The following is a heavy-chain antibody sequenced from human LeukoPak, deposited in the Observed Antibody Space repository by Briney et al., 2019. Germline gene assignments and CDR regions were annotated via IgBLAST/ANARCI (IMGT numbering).Heavy chain of an antibody. CDR3: ARDGSSGWYWVDY. J-gene: IGHJ4*02. V-gene: IGHV3-33*01. D-gene: IGHD6-19*01. CDR1: RFTFSSYG. CDR2: IWYDGSNK. Sequence: GGTLRLSCAASRFTFSSYGMHWVPPAPGKGREWGVVIWYDGSNKYYTDPVKGRFTIYRDNSKNTLYLQMNSLRAEDTAVYYCARDGSSGWYWVDYWGQGTLVTVSS.